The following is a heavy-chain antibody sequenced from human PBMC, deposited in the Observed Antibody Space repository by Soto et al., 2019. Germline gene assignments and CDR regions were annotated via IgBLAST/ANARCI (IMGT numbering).Heavy chain of an antibody. V-gene: IGHV4-34*01. Sequence: SETLSLTCAVYGGSFSGYYWSWIRQPPGKGLEWIGEINHSGSTNYNPSLKSRVTISVDTSKNQFSLKLSSVTAADTAVYYCARGYCSSTSCHTLRYWGQGTLVTVS. J-gene: IGHJ4*02. CDR2: INHSGST. CDR3: ARGYCSSTSCHTLRY. CDR1: GGSFSGYY. D-gene: IGHD2-2*02.